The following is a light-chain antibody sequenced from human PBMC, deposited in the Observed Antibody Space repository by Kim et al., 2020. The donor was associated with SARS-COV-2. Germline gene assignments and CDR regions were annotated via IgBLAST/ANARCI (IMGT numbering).Light chain of an antibody. CDR2: YDS. V-gene: IGLV3-21*04. Sequence: PVQTAQSTCGGDIVFRRSVLWYQRKPGQAPLLVIQYDSDRPSGIPGRLSGSSSGNTATLTITRVEAGDEADYYCQVWDSISHHYAFGTGTKVTVL. J-gene: IGLJ1*01. CDR1: IVFRRS. CDR3: QVWDSISHHYA.